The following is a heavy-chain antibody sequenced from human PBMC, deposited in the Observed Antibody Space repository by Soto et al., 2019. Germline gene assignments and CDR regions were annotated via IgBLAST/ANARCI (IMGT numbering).Heavy chain of an antibody. V-gene: IGHV1-58*01. J-gene: IGHJ6*02. CDR1: GFTFTSSA. Sequence: SVKVSCKASGFTFTSSAVRRVRQARGQRLEWIGWIVVGSGNTNYAQKFQERVTITRDMSTSTAYMELSSLRSEDTAVYYCAAGSSGYPPFYYYYGMDVWGQGTTVTVSS. D-gene: IGHD3-22*01. CDR2: IVVGSGNT. CDR3: AAGSSGYPPFYYYYGMDV.